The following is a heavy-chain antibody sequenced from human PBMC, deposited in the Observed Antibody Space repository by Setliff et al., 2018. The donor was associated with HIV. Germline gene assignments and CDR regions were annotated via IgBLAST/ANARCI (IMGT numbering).Heavy chain of an antibody. J-gene: IGHJ5*02. D-gene: IGHD6-19*01. V-gene: IGHV4-59*12. CDR3: ARDRSSGWSKDWFDT. CDR1: GASISSNY. Sequence: PSETLSLTCNVSGASISSNYWSWIRQPPGKGLEWIGYVFYSGSANYNPSLKSRVTISVDTSKNQFSLRLTSVTAADAAMYHCARDRSSGWSKDWFDTWGQGILVTVSS. CDR2: VFYSGSA.